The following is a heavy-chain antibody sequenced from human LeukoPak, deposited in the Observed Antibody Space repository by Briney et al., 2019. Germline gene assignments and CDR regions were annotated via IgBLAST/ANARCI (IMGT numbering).Heavy chain of an antibody. J-gene: IGHJ4*02. D-gene: IGHD3-22*01. V-gene: IGHV3-23*01. Sequence: GGSLRLSCAASGFTFNSFAMNWVRLAPVKGLEWVADISGNGGSTHYADSLKGRFTISRDNSKNTLYLQMNSLRAEDTAVYCCAKAPLNYYDSSGYRDHWGQGTLVTVSS. CDR2: ISGNGGST. CDR1: GFTFNSFA. CDR3: AKAPLNYYDSSGYRDH.